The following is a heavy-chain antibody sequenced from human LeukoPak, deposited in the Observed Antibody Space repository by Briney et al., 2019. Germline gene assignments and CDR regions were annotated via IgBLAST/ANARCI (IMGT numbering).Heavy chain of an antibody. CDR2: IKEDGSVK. Sequence: PGGSLRLSCAASGFTFSSNWMSWVRQAPGKGLEWVGNIKEDGSVKYYMDSVKGRFTISRDNAKNSLYLQMNSLRAEDTAVYYCASQSFGRFDPWGQGTRVIVSS. J-gene: IGHJ5*02. D-gene: IGHD3-16*01. V-gene: IGHV3-7*02. CDR3: ASQSFGRFDP. CDR1: GFTFSSNW.